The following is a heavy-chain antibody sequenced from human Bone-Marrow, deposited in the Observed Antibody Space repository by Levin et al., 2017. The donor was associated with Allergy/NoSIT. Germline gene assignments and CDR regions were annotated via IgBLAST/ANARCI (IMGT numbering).Heavy chain of an antibody. Sequence: GESLKISCAASGFTFSSYAMHWVRQAPGKGLKWVSAIWYDGSNKYYADSVKGRFTISRDNSKNTLYLQMNSLRAEDTAVYYCARETDCSGGSCYRGFFDYWGQGTLVTVSS. V-gene: IGHV3-33*01. D-gene: IGHD2-15*01. CDR3: ARETDCSGGSCYRGFFDY. CDR2: IWYDGSNK. J-gene: IGHJ4*02. CDR1: GFTFSSYA.